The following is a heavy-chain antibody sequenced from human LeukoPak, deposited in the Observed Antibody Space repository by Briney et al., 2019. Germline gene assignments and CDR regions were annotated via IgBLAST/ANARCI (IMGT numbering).Heavy chain of an antibody. Sequence: GGSLRLSCTTSGFTFGDYAVALVRQAPGKGLEWVGFARNRAYGGATEYAASAKGRFTISRDDSRNIAYLQMSGLQTDDTAVYYCSRGSIENGSGWYIDYWGQGTLVTVSS. J-gene: IGHJ4*02. V-gene: IGHV3-49*04. CDR1: GFTFGDYA. CDR3: SRGSIENGSGWYIDY. D-gene: IGHD6-19*01. CDR2: ARNRAYGGAT.